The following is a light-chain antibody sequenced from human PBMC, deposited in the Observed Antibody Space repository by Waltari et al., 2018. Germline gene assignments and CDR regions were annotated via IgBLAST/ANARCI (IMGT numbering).Light chain of an antibody. CDR2: PVS. CDR3: CSYGGSSTFVI. J-gene: IGLJ2*01. CDR1: SSDVGSFNL. V-gene: IGLV2-23*02. Sequence: QSALTQPASVSGSPGQSITISCTGTSSDVGSFNLVSWYQQHPNKAPKLMIYPVSKRPSVLSNRFSGSKSGNTASLTISGLQAEDEAEYYCCSYGGSSTFVIFGGGTKLTVL.